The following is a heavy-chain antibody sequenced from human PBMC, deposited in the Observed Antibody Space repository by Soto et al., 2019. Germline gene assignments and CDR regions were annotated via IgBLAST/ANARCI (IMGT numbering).Heavy chain of an antibody. Sequence: XAVKVCCTASGYTYTSYAMHWGRQAPGQRLEWMGWINAGNGNTKYSQKFQGRVTITRDTSASTAYMELSSLRSEDTAVYYCASHFMCGESPPVWGQGTTVTFPS. V-gene: IGHV1-3*01. CDR3: ASHFMCGESPPV. CDR1: GYTYTSYA. D-gene: IGHD3-10*02. CDR2: INAGNGNT. J-gene: IGHJ6*02.